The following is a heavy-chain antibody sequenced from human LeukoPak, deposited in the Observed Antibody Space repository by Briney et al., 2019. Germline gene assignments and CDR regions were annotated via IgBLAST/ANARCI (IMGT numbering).Heavy chain of an antibody. CDR2: IYSGGST. D-gene: IGHD6-19*01. Sequence: PSETLSLTCTVSGGSISSNTFYWGWIRQPPGKGLEWIGSIYSGGSTYYNPSLKSRVTMSVDTSKNQFSLSLSSVTASDTAVYYCARLASSSGSFDYWGQGTLVTVSS. J-gene: IGHJ4*02. CDR1: GGSISSNTFY. CDR3: ARLASSSGSFDY. V-gene: IGHV4-39*01.